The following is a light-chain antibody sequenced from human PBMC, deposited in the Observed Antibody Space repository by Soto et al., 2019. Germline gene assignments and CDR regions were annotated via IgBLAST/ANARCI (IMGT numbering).Light chain of an antibody. Sequence: QSVLTQPPSASGAPGQRVTISCSGSSSNIGSNSVNWYQQLPGTAPKLLIYRSNQRPSGVPDRFSGSKSGTSGSLAISGLQSDDEADYFCAAWDYRLSGPVFGGGTKLTV. CDR2: RSN. V-gene: IGLV1-44*01. J-gene: IGLJ2*01. CDR1: SSNIGSNS. CDR3: AAWDYRLSGPV.